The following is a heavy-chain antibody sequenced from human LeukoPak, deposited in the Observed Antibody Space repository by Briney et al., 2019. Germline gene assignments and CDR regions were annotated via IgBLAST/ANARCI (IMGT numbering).Heavy chain of an antibody. J-gene: IGHJ4*02. CDR3: ARDSGYCSSTGCYVHYFDY. D-gene: IGHD2-2*01. CDR2: ITDSGGNT. CDR1: GFTFSTYA. V-gene: IGHV3-23*01. Sequence: GGSLRLSCTASGFTFSTYAMSWVRQAPGKGLEWVSAITDSGGNTYYAAPVKGRFTISRDNSKNTLYLQMNSLRAEDTAAYYCARDSGYCSSTGCYVHYFDYWGQGTLVTVSS.